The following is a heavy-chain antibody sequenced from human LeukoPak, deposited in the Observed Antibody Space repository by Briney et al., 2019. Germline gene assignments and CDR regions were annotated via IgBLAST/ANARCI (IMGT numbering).Heavy chain of an antibody. CDR2: IRSDGRNK. D-gene: IGHD3-3*01. CDR1: GFTFSSYGMQFSSYG. J-gene: IGHJ4*02. Sequence: GGSLRLSCAASGFTFSSYGMQFSSYGMHWVRQAPGKGLEWVAFIRSDGRNKYYADSVKGRFTISRDNSKNTLYLQMNSLRAEDTAVYYCAKDLRGITIFGPQTGPNFDYWGQGTLVTVSS. V-gene: IGHV3-30*02. CDR3: AKDLRGITIFGPQTGPNFDY.